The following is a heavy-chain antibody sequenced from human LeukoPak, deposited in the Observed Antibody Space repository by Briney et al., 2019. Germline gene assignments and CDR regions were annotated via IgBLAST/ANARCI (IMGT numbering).Heavy chain of an antibody. Sequence: ASVKVSCKVSGYTLTELSMHWVRQAPGKGLEWMGGFDPEDGETIYAQKFQGRVTMTEDTSTDTAYMELSSLRSEDTAVYYCATPSTQWLVLGNAFDIWGQGTMVTVSS. V-gene: IGHV1-24*01. CDR1: GYTLTELS. J-gene: IGHJ3*02. CDR3: ATPSTQWLVLGNAFDI. D-gene: IGHD6-19*01. CDR2: FDPEDGET.